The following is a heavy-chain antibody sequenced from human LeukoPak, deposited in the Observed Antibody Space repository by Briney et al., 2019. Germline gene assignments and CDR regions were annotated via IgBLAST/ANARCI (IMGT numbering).Heavy chain of an antibody. D-gene: IGHD3-10*01. J-gene: IGHJ6*03. CDR3: ARVWVSYYYMDV. V-gene: IGHV4-38-2*02. CDR2: IYHSGCT. CDR1: GYSISSGYY. Sequence: SETLSLTCTVPGYSISSGYYWGWIRQPPGKGLEWIGSIYHSGCTYYNPSLKSRVTISVDTSKNQFSLKLSSVTAADTAVYYCARVWVSYYYMDVWGKGTTVTVSS.